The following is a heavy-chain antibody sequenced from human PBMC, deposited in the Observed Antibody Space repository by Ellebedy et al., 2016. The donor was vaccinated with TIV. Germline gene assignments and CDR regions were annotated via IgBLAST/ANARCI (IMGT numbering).Heavy chain of an antibody. Sequence: GESLKISCAASGFTFSSYWMHWVRQAPGKGLVWVSRINSDGSSPSYADSVKDRFTISRDNSKKTVNLQMNSLRAEDTAVYYCAKLAGVHSWYFDYWGQGTLVTVSS. CDR2: INSDGSSP. D-gene: IGHD2-8*02. CDR3: AKLAGVHSWYFDY. V-gene: IGHV3-74*01. J-gene: IGHJ4*02. CDR1: GFTFSSYW.